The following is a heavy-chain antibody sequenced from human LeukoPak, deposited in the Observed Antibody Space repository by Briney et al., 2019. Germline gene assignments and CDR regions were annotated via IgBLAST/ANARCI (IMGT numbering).Heavy chain of an antibody. Sequence: GGSLRLSCAASGFTFSSYAMHWVRQAPGKGLEWVAVISYDGSNKYYADSVKGRFTISRDNSKNTLYLQMNSPRAEDTAVYYCAREPAAKNSGYDLGYWGQGTLVTVSS. D-gene: IGHD5-12*01. J-gene: IGHJ4*02. CDR3: AREPAAKNSGYDLGY. V-gene: IGHV3-30-3*01. CDR1: GFTFSSYA. CDR2: ISYDGSNK.